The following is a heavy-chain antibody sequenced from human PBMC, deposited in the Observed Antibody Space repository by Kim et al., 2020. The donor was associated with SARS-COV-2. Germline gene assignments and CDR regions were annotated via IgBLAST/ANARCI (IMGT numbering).Heavy chain of an antibody. V-gene: IGHV3-21*01. CDR3: ARDPPLRFLEWLPATPAFDI. CDR2: ISSSSSYI. CDR1: GFTFSSYS. Sequence: GGSLRLSCAASGFTFSSYSMNWVRQAPGKGLEWVSSISSSSSYIYYADSVKGRFTISRDNAKNSLYLQMNSLRAEDTAVYYCARDPPLRFLEWLPATPAFDIWGQGTMVTVSS. J-gene: IGHJ3*02. D-gene: IGHD3-3*01.